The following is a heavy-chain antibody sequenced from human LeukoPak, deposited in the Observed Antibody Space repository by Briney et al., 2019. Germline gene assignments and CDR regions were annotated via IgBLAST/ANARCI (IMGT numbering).Heavy chain of an antibody. V-gene: IGHV1-2*02. Sequence: GASVKVSCKASGYTFTSYAMNWVRQAPGQGLEWMGWINPNSGGTNYAQKFQGRVTMTRDTSISTAYMELSRLRSDDTAVYYCARDIPLGGCSSTSCYGRDDYWGQGTLVTVSS. CDR3: ARDIPLGGCSSTSCYGRDDY. CDR1: GYTFTSYA. J-gene: IGHJ4*02. D-gene: IGHD2-2*01. CDR2: INPNSGGT.